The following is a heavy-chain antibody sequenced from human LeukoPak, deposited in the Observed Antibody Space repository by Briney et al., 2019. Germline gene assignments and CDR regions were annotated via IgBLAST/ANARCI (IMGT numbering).Heavy chain of an antibody. CDR1: GGSISSSSYY. J-gene: IGHJ2*01. V-gene: IGHV4-39*07. Sequence: SETLSLTCTVSGGSISSSSYYWGWIRQPPGKGLEWIGSIYHSGSTYYNPSLKSRVTISVDTSKNQFSLKLSSVTAADTAVYYCARRDYGDYVYDPGYFDLWGRGTLVTVSS. CDR2: IYHSGST. CDR3: ARRDYGDYVYDPGYFDL. D-gene: IGHD4-17*01.